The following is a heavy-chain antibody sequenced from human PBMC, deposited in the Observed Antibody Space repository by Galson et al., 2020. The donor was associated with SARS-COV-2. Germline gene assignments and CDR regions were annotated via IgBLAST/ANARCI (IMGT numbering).Heavy chain of an antibody. D-gene: IGHD2-2*01. V-gene: IGHV1-2*02. J-gene: IGHJ4*02. CDR3: ARHRPVASAAMDS. CDR2: INPRDGYT. Sequence: ASVQVSCKASGYSFTDYYVHWVRQAPGQGLEWMGWINPRDGYTNYAPNFQGRVTLTRDTSISTAYMELRRLRSDDTAIYFCARHRPVASAAMDSWGQGTLVTVSS. CDR1: GYSFTDYY.